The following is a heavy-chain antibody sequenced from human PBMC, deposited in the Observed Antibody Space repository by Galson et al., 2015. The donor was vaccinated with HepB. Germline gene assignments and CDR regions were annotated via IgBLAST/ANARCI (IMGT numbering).Heavy chain of an antibody. V-gene: IGHV5-10-1*01. J-gene: IGHJ6*02. CDR1: GYTFTNYW. CDR2: INPSDSYT. Sequence: QSGAEVTKPGESLRISCQGSGYTFTNYWISWVRQKPGKGLEWLLNINPSDSYTNYNPSFQGHVSISADKSINTAYLQWSSLQASATAMYYCVATPQGYGMDVWGHGTTVTVSS. CDR3: VATPQGYGMDV.